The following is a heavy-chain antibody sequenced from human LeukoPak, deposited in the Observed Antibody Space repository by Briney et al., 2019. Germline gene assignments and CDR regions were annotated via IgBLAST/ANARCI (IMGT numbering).Heavy chain of an antibody. D-gene: IGHD2-15*01. CDR1: GFSLSAYW. Sequence: PGGSLRLSCAASGFSLSAYWMTWVRQALGKGLVWVSRVNSDGSSISYADSVKDRFTISRDNAKNTLYLQMNSLRAEDTAVYYCASLGYQRDYWGQGTLVTVSS. CDR3: ASLGYQRDY. CDR2: VNSDGSSI. J-gene: IGHJ4*02. V-gene: IGHV3-74*01.